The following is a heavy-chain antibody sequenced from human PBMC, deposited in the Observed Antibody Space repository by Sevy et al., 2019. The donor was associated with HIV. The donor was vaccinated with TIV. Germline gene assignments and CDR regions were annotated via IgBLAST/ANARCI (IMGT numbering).Heavy chain of an antibody. CDR3: ARSYESVNCGRHSDF. CDR1: DFTFANYW. CDR2: INQDGRRQ. D-gene: IGHD2-21*01. V-gene: IGHV3-7*03. Sequence: GGSLRLSCAASDFTFANYWMTWVRRAPGRGLEWVATINQDGRRQYYVGSVKGRFTISRDNARNSLFLLMNRLRVEDTSIYYCARSYESVNCGRHSDFWGQGTLVTVSS. J-gene: IGHJ4*02.